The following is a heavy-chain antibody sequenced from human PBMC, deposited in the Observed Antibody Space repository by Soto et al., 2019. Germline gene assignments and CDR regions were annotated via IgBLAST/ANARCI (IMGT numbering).Heavy chain of an antibody. CDR2: IYYSGST. J-gene: IGHJ3*02. V-gene: IGHV4-59*01. D-gene: IGHD3-3*01. CDR1: GGSISSYY. CDR3: ASSSIFGVVMYGAFDI. Sequence: SETVSLTCTVSGGSISSYYWCWIRQPPGKGLEWIGYIYYSGSTNYNPSLKSRVTISVDTSKNQFSLKLSSVTAADTAVYYCASSSIFGVVMYGAFDIWAQGTMVTVSS.